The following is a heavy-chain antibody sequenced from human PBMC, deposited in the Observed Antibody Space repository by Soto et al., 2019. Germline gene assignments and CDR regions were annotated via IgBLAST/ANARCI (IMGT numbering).Heavy chain of an antibody. CDR3: ARGHTTYYYDSSGPRADAFDI. J-gene: IGHJ3*02. V-gene: IGHV1-46*01. D-gene: IGHD3-22*01. CDR2: INPSGGST. CDR1: GYTFTSYY. Sequence: ASVKVSCKASGYTFTSYYMHWVRQAPGQGLEWMGIINPSGGSTSYAQKFQGRVTITADESTSTAYMELSSLRSEDTAVYYCARGHTTYYYDSSGPRADAFDIWGQ.